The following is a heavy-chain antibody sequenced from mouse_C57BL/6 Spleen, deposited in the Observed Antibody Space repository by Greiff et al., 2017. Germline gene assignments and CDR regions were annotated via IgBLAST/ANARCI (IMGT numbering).Heavy chain of an antibody. CDR2: IDPSDSYT. CDR1: GYTFTSYW. Sequence: QVHVKQPGAELVMPGASVKLSCKASGYTFTSYWMHWVKQRPGQGLEWIGEIDPSDSYTNYNQKFKGKSTLTVDKSSSTAYMQLSSLTSEDSAVYYCARSGDYDESFDYWGQGTTLTVSS. V-gene: IGHV1-69*01. D-gene: IGHD2-4*01. CDR3: ARSGDYDESFDY. J-gene: IGHJ2*01.